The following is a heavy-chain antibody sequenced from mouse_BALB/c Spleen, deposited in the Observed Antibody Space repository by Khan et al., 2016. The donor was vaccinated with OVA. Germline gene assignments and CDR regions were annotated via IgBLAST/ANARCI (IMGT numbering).Heavy chain of an antibody. V-gene: IGHV1-7*01. Sequence: VQLKESGAALAQPGASVKMSCKASGYTFSTYWMHWVQQRPGQGLEWIGYINPTSSYTDYNEKFKDKATLSADKSSSTVYMQLSRLTSEDSAVYYCTRDRIDYWGQGTTLTVSS. CDR1: GYTFSTYW. CDR3: TRDRIDY. J-gene: IGHJ2*01. CDR2: INPTSSYT.